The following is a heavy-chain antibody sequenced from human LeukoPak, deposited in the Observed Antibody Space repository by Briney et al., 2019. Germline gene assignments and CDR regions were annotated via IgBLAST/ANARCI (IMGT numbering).Heavy chain of an antibody. D-gene: IGHD2-15*01. J-gene: IGHJ6*02. CDR3: ASSYCSGGSCYWGSHYGMDV. CDR1: GFTFSDYY. CDR2: ISSSGSTT. Sequence: PGGSLRLSCAASGFTFSDYYMSWIRQAPGKGLEWVSYISSSGSTTYYADSVKGRFTISRDNSKNTLYLQMNSLRAEDTAVYYCASSYCSGGSCYWGSHYGMDVWGQGTTVTVSS. V-gene: IGHV3-11*01.